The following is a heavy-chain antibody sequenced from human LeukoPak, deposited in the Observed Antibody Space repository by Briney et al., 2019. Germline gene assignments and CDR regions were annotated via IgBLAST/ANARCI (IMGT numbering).Heavy chain of an antibody. J-gene: IGHJ4*02. CDR1: GFTFSNHG. Sequence: GGSLRLSCAASGFTFSNHGMNWVRQAPGKGLEWVSAISGSGGSTYYADSVKGRFTISRDNSKNTLYLQMNSLRAEDTAVYYCAKAGYGGDYWGQGTLVTVSS. V-gene: IGHV3-23*01. D-gene: IGHD4-23*01. CDR3: AKAGYGGDY. CDR2: ISGSGGST.